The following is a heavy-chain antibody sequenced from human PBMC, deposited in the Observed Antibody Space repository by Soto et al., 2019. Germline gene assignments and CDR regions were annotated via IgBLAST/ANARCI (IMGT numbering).Heavy chain of an antibody. J-gene: IGHJ5*02. CDR3: AKDRVVVIAARLGVNWFDP. CDR2: ISGSGGST. CDR1: GFTFSSYA. Sequence: HPGGSLRLSCAASGFTFSSYAMIWVRQAPGKGLEWVSAISGSGGSTYYADSVKGRFTISRDNSKNTLYLQMNSLRAEDTAVYYCAKDRVVVIAARLGVNWFDPWGQGTLVTVSS. V-gene: IGHV3-23*01. D-gene: IGHD6-6*01.